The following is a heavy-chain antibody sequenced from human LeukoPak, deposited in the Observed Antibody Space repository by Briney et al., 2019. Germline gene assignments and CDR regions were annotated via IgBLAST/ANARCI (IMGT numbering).Heavy chain of an antibody. J-gene: IGHJ4*02. Sequence: SDTLSLTCGVARGSITKTNYWTWVRQPPGKGLEWIGEVNLQGSTNYNPSLMGRVAISVDTSENHISLQLTSITAADTAVYYCAREGGPYRPLDYSGQGTLATVSS. CDR1: RGSITKTNY. V-gene: IGHV4-4*02. CDR2: VNLQGST. CDR3: AREGGPYRPLDY.